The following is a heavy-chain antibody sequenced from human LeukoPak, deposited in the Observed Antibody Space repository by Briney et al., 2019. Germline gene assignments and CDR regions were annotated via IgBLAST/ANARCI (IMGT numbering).Heavy chain of an antibody. CDR3: ARARYGIAVASNPFDY. D-gene: IGHD6-19*01. CDR2: ISGSGGST. Sequence: GGSLRLSCAASGFTFSSYAMSWVRQAPGKGLEWVSAISGSGGSTYYADSVKGRFTISRDNSKNTLYLQMNSLRAEDTAVYYCARARYGIAVASNPFDYWGQGTLVTVSS. V-gene: IGHV3-23*01. CDR1: GFTFSSYA. J-gene: IGHJ4*02.